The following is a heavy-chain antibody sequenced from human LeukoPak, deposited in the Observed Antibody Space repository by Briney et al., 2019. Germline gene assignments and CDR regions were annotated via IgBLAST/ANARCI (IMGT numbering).Heavy chain of an antibody. V-gene: IGHV3-23*01. Sequence: GGSLRLSCEAAGFSFRDYPMGWVRRASGKGLEWVSAISGSGGSTYYADSVKGRFTISRDNSKNTLYLQMNSLRAEDTAVYYCAFTQGRYGYNYWGQGTLVTAS. CDR1: GFSFRDYP. CDR3: AFTQGRYGYNY. J-gene: IGHJ4*02. CDR2: ISGSGGST. D-gene: IGHD5-18*01.